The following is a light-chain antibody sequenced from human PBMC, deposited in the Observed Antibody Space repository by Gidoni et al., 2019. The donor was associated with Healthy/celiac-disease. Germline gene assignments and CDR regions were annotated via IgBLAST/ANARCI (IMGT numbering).Light chain of an antibody. CDR3: NSRDSSGNPVV. V-gene: IGLV3-19*01. CDR2: GKN. J-gene: IGLJ2*01. CDR1: SLRSYY. Sequence: SSELTQAPAVSVALGQTVRITCQGDSLRSYYASWYQQKPGQAPVLVIYGKNNRPSGIPDRFSRSSSGNTASLTITGAQAEDEADYYCNSRDSSGNPVVFGGGTKLTVL.